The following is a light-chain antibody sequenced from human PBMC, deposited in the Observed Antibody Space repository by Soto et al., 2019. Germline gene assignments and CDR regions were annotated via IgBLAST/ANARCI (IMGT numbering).Light chain of an antibody. J-gene: IGKJ1*01. CDR3: MKGTHWGET. V-gene: IGKV2-30*01. CDR2: KVS. Sequence: DVVMTQSPLSLPVTLGQPASISCRSGQSLVYSDGNTYLNWFQQRPGQSPRSVIYKVSNRDSGVPDRFSGSGSGTDLTLKISRVEAEDVGVYYCMKGTHWGETFGQGTKVDIK. CDR1: QSLVYSDGNTY.